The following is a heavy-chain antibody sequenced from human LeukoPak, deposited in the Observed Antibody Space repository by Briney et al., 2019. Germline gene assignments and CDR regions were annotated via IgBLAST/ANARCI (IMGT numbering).Heavy chain of an antibody. CDR1: GFTFSIYE. J-gene: IGHJ4*02. CDR3: ARVKRYSSSWYYFDY. V-gene: IGHV3-48*03. Sequence: GGSLRLSCAASGFTFSIYEMNWVRQAPGKGLEWVSYISSSGSTIHYADSVKGRFTISRDNAKNSLFLQMDSLRAEDTAVYYCARVKRYSSSWYYFDYWGQGTLVTVSS. D-gene: IGHD6-13*01. CDR2: ISSSGSTI.